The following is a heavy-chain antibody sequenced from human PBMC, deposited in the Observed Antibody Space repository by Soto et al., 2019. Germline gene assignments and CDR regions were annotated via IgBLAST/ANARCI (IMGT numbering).Heavy chain of an antibody. J-gene: IGHJ4*02. CDR1: GGSISSGDYY. V-gene: IGHV4-30-4*01. CDR2: IYYSGST. Sequence: PSETLSLTCTVSGGSISSGDYYWSWIRQPPGKGLEWIGYIYYSGSTYYNPSLKSRVTISVDTSKNQFSLKLSSVTAADTAVYYCARERQSSLHSYSRGAFDYWGQGTLVTVSS. CDR3: ARERQSSLHSYSRGAFDY. D-gene: IGHD3-10*01.